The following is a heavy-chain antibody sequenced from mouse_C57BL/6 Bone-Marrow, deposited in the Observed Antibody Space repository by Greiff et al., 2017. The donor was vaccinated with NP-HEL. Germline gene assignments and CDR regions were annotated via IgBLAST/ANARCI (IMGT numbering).Heavy chain of an antibody. V-gene: IGHV5-4*01. D-gene: IGHD2-4*01. Sequence: EVQVVESGGGLVKPGGSLKLSCAASGFTFSSYAMSWVRQTPEKRLEWVATISDGGSYTYYPDNVKGRFTFSRDNAKNNLYLQMSHLKSEDTAMYYCARDGGLRWYFDVWGTGTTVTVSS. CDR1: GFTFSSYA. J-gene: IGHJ1*03. CDR2: ISDGGSYT. CDR3: ARDGGLRWYFDV.